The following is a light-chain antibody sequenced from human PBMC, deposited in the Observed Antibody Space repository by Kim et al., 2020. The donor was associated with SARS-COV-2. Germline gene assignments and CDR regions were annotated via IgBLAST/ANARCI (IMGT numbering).Light chain of an antibody. CDR2: AAS. CDR3: QQSFSTPLT. J-gene: IGKJ4*01. V-gene: IGKV1-39*01. CDR1: ENFRGY. Sequence: ASVGDRFTIPCRTIENFRGYINWYQQKPERAPKLLIYAASSLQSGVPSRFSGSGSGTDFSLTISSLQPEDFATYYCQQSFSTPLTFGGGTELEI.